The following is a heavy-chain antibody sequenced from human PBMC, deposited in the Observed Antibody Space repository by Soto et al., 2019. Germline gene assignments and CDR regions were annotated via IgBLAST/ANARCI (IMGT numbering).Heavy chain of an antibody. Sequence: QVHLVQSGAEMRKPGSSVRVSCKASGGPFTNYGLNWVRQAPGQGLEWMGGVIPIFGSATYAQKFQDRVTXPXGASTTTAYLELRGLRLDDTAIYYCATRRKRFSDFYYYGMDVWGQGTTVTVSS. CDR3: ATRRKRFSDFYYYGMDV. CDR1: GGPFTNYG. J-gene: IGHJ6*02. CDR2: VIPIFGSA. V-gene: IGHV1-69*05. D-gene: IGHD3-10*01.